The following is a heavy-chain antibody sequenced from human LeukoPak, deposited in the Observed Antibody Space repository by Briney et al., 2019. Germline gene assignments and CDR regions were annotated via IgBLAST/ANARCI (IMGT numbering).Heavy chain of an antibody. J-gene: IGHJ3*02. CDR3: ARGGLRFLEWFGVGGLRI. CDR2: ISYDGSNK. D-gene: IGHD3-3*01. V-gene: IGHV3-30*04. CDR1: GFTFSSYA. Sequence: GGSLRLSCAGSGFTFSSYAMHWVRQAPGKGLEWVAVISYDGSNKYYADCVKGRFTSSRDNSKNTLYLQMNSLRAEDTAVYYCARGGLRFLEWFGVGGLRIWGQGTMVTVSS.